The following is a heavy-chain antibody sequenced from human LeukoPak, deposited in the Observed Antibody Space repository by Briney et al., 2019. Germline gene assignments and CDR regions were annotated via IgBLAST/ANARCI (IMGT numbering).Heavy chain of an antibody. V-gene: IGHV4-34*01. J-gene: IGHJ5*02. D-gene: IGHD2-15*01. Sequence: SETLSLTCAVYGGPFSGYYWSWIRQPPGKGLEWIGEINHSGSTNYNPSLKSRVTISVDTSKNQFSLKLSSVTAADTAVYYCARGRKPYCSGGSCHGWFDPWGQGTLVTVSS. CDR2: INHSGST. CDR1: GGPFSGYY. CDR3: ARGRKPYCSGGSCHGWFDP.